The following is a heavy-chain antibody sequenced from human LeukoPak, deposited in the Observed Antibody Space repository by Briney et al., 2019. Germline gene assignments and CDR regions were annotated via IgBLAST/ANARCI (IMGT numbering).Heavy chain of an antibody. CDR3: ARDRNGDYFDY. D-gene: IGHD4-17*01. CDR2: ISSSSSYI. V-gene: IGHV3-21*01. CDR1: GFTFSSYS. J-gene: IGHJ4*02. Sequence: GGSLRLSCAASGFTFSSYSMNWVRQAPGKGLEWVSSISSSSSYIYYADSVKGRFTISRDNAKNSLYPQMNSLRAEDTAVYYCARDRNGDYFDYWGQGTLVTVSS.